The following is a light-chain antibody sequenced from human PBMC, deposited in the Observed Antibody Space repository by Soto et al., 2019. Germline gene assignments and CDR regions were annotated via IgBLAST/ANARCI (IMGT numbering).Light chain of an antibody. CDR2: DVS. Sequence: QSVLTQPASVSGSPGQSITISCTGTSSDVGGHNSVAWYQHNPGKAPKLMIYDVSNRPSGVSSRFSGSKSGNTASLSISGLQAEDEAHYYCTSYTSSSTLVFRTATTVTVL. V-gene: IGLV2-14*01. CDR1: SSDVGGHNS. J-gene: IGLJ1*01. CDR3: TSYTSSSTLV.